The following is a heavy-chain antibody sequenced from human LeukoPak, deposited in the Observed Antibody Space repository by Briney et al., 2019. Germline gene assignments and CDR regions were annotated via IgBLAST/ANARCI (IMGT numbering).Heavy chain of an antibody. D-gene: IGHD6-19*01. CDR3: AKGHRSSSSFFDS. J-gene: IGHJ4*02. V-gene: IGHV3-23*01. CDR1: SGFA. CDR2: INGRGDDT. Sequence: GESLRLSCAAFSGFAMSWVRQAPGKGLEWVSAINGRGDDTYYPDSVKGRFTISRDNSNNTLYLQMNSLRAEDTAVYYCAKGHRSSSSFFDSWGQGILVTASS.